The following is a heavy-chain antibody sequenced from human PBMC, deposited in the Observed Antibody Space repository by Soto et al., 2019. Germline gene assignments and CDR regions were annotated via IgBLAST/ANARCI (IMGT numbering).Heavy chain of an antibody. CDR1: GGSISSYY. Sequence: PSETLSLTCTVSGGSISSYYWSWIRQPPGKGLEWIGYIYYSGSTNYNPSLMSRVTISVDTSKNQFSLKLSSVTAADTAVYYCARFDYYDSSGYYSAFDYWGQGTLVTVSS. D-gene: IGHD3-22*01. CDR2: IYYSGST. J-gene: IGHJ4*02. V-gene: IGHV4-59*01. CDR3: ARFDYYDSSGYYSAFDY.